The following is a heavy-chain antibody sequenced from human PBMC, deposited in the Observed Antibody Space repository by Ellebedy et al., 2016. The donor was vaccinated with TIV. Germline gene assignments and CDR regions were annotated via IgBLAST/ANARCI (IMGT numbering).Heavy chain of an antibody. D-gene: IGHD3-10*01. Sequence: GESLKISCAASSFTFSTFSMNWARQAPGKGLEWVSYISSSSSTTYYADSVRGRFTISRDNAKNSLYLQMNSLRAEDTAVYYCARGPGTFLDYWGQGTLVTVSS. CDR3: ARGPGTFLDY. CDR1: SFTFSTFS. J-gene: IGHJ4*02. V-gene: IGHV3-48*04. CDR2: ISSSSSTT.